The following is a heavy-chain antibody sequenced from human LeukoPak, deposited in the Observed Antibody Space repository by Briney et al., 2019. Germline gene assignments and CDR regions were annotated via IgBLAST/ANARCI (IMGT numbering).Heavy chain of an antibody. D-gene: IGHD7-27*01. CDR1: GYTFTSYG. Sequence: AASVKVSCKASGYTFTSYGISWVRQAPGQGLEWMGGIIPIFGTANYAQKFQGRVTITADESTSTAYMELSSLRSEDTAVYYCARDMNWGFFDYWGQGTLVTVSS. CDR2: IIPIFGTA. CDR3: ARDMNWGFFDY. V-gene: IGHV1-69*13. J-gene: IGHJ4*02.